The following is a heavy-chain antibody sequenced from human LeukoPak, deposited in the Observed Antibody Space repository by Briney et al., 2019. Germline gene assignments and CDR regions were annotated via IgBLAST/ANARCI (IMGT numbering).Heavy chain of an antibody. D-gene: IGHD3-10*01. CDR3: ARALRGVITGYYYYMDV. CDR2: MNPNSGNT. Sequence: ASVKVSCKASGYTFTSYDINWVRQAPGQGLEWMGWMNPNSGNTGYAQKFQGRVTMTRNTSISTAYMELSSLRSEDTAVYYCARALRGVITGYYYYMDVWGKGTTVTASS. J-gene: IGHJ6*03. CDR1: GYTFTSYD. V-gene: IGHV1-8*01.